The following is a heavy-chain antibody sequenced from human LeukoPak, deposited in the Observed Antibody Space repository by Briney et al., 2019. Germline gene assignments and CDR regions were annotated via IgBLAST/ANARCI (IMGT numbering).Heavy chain of an antibody. CDR1: RFTFSIYS. J-gene: IGHJ4*02. D-gene: IGHD1-20*01. V-gene: IGHV3-48*01. Sequence: GGSLRLSCAASRFTFSIYSMNWVRQAPGKGLEWVSYISSSSSTIFYADSVKGRFTISRDNAKNSLYLQMNSLRAEDTAVYYCARDLITGTKVPSDYWGQGTLVTVSS. CDR2: ISSSSSTI. CDR3: ARDLITGTKVPSDY.